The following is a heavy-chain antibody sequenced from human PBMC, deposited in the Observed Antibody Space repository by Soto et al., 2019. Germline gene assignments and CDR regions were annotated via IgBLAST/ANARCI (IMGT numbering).Heavy chain of an antibody. CDR2: ISSSSNTI. V-gene: IGHV3-48*01. CDR1: GFTFSSYS. Sequence: GGSLRLSCAASGFTFSSYSMNWVRQAPGKGLEWVSYISSSSNTIYYADSVKGRFTISRDNAKNSLYLQMNSLRAEDTAVYYCAKDHGSLVPNWFDPWGQGTLVTVSS. J-gene: IGHJ5*02. CDR3: AKDHGSLVPNWFDP.